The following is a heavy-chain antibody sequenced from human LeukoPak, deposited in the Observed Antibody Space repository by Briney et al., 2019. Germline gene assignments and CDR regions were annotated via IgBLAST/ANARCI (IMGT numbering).Heavy chain of an antibody. Sequence: GGSLRLSCAAYGFTFSSYSMNWVRQAPGKGLEWVSSISSSSSYIYYADSVKGRFTISRDNAKNSLYLQMNSLRAGDTAVYYCARGYSSGYCVDYWGQGTLVTVSS. CDR1: GFTFSSYS. CDR3: ARGYSSGYCVDY. V-gene: IGHV3-21*01. CDR2: ISSSSSYI. J-gene: IGHJ4*02. D-gene: IGHD3-22*01.